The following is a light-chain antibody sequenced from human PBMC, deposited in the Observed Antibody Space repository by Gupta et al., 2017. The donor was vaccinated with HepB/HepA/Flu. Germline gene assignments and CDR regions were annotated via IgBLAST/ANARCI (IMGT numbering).Light chain of an antibody. CDR3: QQGRNWPIT. V-gene: IGKV3-11*01. Sequence: EIVLTQSPATLSLSPGERATLSCRASQSVSSYLAWYQQKPGQAPRLLIYDASNRATGIPARFSGSGSGTDFTLTISSLEAEDFAAYYCQQGRNWPITFGQGTRLEIK. J-gene: IGKJ5*01. CDR2: DAS. CDR1: QSVSSY.